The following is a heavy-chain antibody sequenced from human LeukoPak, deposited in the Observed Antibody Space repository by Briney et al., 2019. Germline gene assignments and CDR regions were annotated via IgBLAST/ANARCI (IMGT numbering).Heavy chain of an antibody. CDR2: IKQDGSEK. J-gene: IGHJ6*03. CDR1: GFTLGAYW. V-gene: IGHV3-7*01. D-gene: IGHD1-26*01. Sequence: GGSLRLSCTVSGFTLGAYWMSWVRQAPGKGLQWVANIKQDGSEKFFVDSVEGRLNISRDNAKDSVYLEMNSLRPEDTAVYYCVREALGGTLGDYYYYMDVWGKGTTVIVSS. CDR3: VREALGGTLGDYYYYMDV.